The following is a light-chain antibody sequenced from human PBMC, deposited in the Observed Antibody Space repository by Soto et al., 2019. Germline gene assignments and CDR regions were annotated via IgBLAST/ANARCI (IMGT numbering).Light chain of an antibody. J-gene: IGKJ2*01. V-gene: IGKV1-39*01. CDR1: QSISYY. CDR2: ATS. Sequence: DIQMTQSPSSLSASVGDRVTITCRASQSISYYLNWYQQRPGKAPTSLIYATSALQAGVPSRFSGSGSGTDFTLTSSSLQPEDFAIYYCQQSYSIPYTFGQGTKLDI. CDR3: QQSYSIPYT.